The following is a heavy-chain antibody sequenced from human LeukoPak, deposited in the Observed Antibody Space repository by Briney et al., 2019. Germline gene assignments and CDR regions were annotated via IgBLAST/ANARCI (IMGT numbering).Heavy chain of an antibody. CDR3: ARGPQAVVAASNWFDP. D-gene: IGHD2-15*01. CDR2: INHSGSS. J-gene: IGHJ5*02. CDR1: GGSFSGYY. V-gene: IGHV4-34*01. Sequence: SETLSLTCAVYGGSFSGYYWSWIRQPPGKGLEWIGEINHSGSSSYNPSLKSRVTISVDTSRNQFSLKLSSVTAADTAVYYCARGPQAVVAASNWFDPWGQGTLVTVSS.